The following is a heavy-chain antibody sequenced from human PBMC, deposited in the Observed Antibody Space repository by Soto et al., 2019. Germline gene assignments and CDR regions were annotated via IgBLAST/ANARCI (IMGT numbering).Heavy chain of an antibody. CDR3: ARDLPTMDV. V-gene: IGHV3-23*01. CDR1: GFTFSNYA. CDR2: IHGGGDYT. Sequence: EVQVLESGGGLVQPGGSLRLSCAASGFTFSNYAMSWVRQAPGKGLEWVSTIHGGGDYTHYTDSVKGRFTISRDNSRNTLFLQMNSLRAEDTAVYYCARDLPTMDVWGQGTTVTVSS. J-gene: IGHJ6*02.